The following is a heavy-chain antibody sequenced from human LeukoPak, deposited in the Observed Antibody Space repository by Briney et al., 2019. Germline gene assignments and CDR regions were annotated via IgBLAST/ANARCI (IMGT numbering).Heavy chain of an antibody. CDR2: MNPNSGDI. Sequence: ASVKVSCKASGYTFTSYDINWVRQATGQGLEWMGWMNPNSGDIGYVQKFQGRVTMTRETSISTAYMELSSLRSEDTAVYYCARDRVGVGGNGWENWGQGTLVIVSS. J-gene: IGHJ4*02. CDR1: GYTFTSYD. D-gene: IGHD6-19*01. V-gene: IGHV1-8*01. CDR3: ARDRVGVGGNGWEN.